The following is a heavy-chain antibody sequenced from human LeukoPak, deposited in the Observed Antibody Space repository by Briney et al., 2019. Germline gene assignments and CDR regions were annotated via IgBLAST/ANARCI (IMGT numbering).Heavy chain of an antibody. V-gene: IGHV4-34*01. J-gene: IGHJ4*02. Sequence: SETLSLTCAVYGGSFSGYYWSWIRQPPGKGLEWIGEIKHSGTTNYNPSLKSRVTISLDTSKNQFSLKVTSVTAADTAVYYCARDLVLPGPYWGQGTLVTVSS. D-gene: IGHD2/OR15-2a*01. CDR3: ARDLVLPGPY. CDR1: GGSFSGYY. CDR2: IKHSGTT.